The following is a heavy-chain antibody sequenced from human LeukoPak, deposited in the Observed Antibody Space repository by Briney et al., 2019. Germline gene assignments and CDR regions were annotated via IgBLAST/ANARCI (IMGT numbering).Heavy chain of an antibody. CDR3: AREGRYYDSS. D-gene: IGHD3-22*01. Sequence: SETLSLTCIVSGGSISSYYWSWIRQPPGKGLEWIGYIYYSGSANYNSSLKSRVIISVDTSENHFSLKLSSVTAADAAVYYCAREGRYYDSSWGQGTMVTVSS. V-gene: IGHV4-59*01. J-gene: IGHJ3*01. CDR2: IYYSGSA. CDR1: GGSISSYY.